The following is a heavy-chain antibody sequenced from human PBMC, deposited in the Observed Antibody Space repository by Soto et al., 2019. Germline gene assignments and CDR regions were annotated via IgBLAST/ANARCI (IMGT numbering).Heavy chain of an antibody. CDR1: GYTFTSYA. V-gene: IGHV1-69*04. Sequence: GASVKVSCTASGYTFTSYAMHWVRQAPGQRLEWMGRISPILGIANYAQKFQGRVTITADKSTSTAYMELSSLRSEDTAVYYCARDKDITGTAGLDYWGQGTLVTVSS. J-gene: IGHJ4*02. D-gene: IGHD1-7*01. CDR2: ISPILGIA. CDR3: ARDKDITGTAGLDY.